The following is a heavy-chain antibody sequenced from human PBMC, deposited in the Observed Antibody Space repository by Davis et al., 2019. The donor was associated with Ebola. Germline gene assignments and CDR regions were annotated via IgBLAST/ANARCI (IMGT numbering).Heavy chain of an antibody. CDR3: ARQESLYGSADY. CDR2: IYPGDSDT. J-gene: IGHJ4*02. D-gene: IGHD2-15*01. V-gene: IGHV5-51*01. Sequence: KVSCKASDYTFTSYWIGWVRQMPGKGLEWMGIIYPGDSDTRYSPSFQGQVTISADKSISTAYLQWSSLRASDTAIYYCARQESLYGSADYWGQGTLVTVSS. CDR1: DYTFTSYW.